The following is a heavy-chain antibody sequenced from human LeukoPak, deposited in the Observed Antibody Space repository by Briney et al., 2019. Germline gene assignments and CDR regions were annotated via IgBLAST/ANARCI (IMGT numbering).Heavy chain of an antibody. CDR3: ASLLKYCSGGSCLDPNFDY. CDR2: IDPSDSYT. D-gene: IGHD2-15*01. J-gene: IGHJ4*02. Sequence: GESLKISCKGSGYSFTSYWISWVRQMPGKGLEWMGRIDPSDSYTNYSPSFQGHVTISADKSISTAYLQWSSLKASDTAMYYCASLLKYCSGGSCLDPNFDYWGQGTLVTVPS. CDR1: GYSFTSYW. V-gene: IGHV5-10-1*01.